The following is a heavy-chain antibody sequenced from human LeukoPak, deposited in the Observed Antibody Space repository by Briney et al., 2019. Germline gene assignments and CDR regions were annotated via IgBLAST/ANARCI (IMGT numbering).Heavy chain of an antibody. J-gene: IGHJ4*02. CDR2: ISSSSSYI. D-gene: IGHD4-17*01. CDR1: GFTFSSYS. Sequence: GGSLRLSCAASGFTFSSYSMNWVRQAPGKGLEWVSSISSSSSYIYYADSVKGRFTISRDNAKNSLYLQMNSLRAEDTAVYYCASGAQAGYGDYDTRGEYWGQGTLVTVSS. V-gene: IGHV3-21*01. CDR3: ASGAQAGYGDYDTRGEY.